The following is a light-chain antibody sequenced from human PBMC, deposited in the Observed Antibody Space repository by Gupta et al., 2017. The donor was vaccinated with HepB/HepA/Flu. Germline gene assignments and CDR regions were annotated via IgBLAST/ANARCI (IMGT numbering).Light chain of an antibody. Sequence: SVLTQPPSPSGTPGQRVTISFSGSSSTIGSAYVYWLQNLPGKAPKLLICRTDQPPYGVIDRVSCSKSDNYASLAIRGPRCGDDAYLSWAAWLGLLQGWVFGGGTKLTVL. CDR2: RTD. CDR3: AAWLGLLQGWV. J-gene: IGLJ3*02. V-gene: IGLV1-47*01. CDR1: SSTIGSAY.